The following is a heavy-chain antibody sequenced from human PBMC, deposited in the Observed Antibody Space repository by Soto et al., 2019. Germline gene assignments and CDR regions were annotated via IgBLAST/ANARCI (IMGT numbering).Heavy chain of an antibody. CDR3: TTEAYDNSGSLAFDI. D-gene: IGHD3-22*01. CDR2: IFHTGTT. J-gene: IGHJ3*02. V-gene: IGHV4-59*08. CDR1: GGSITNYY. Sequence: SDTLSLTCTVSGGSITNYYYSWIGQHPGKGLEWIGYIFHTGTTSYNPSLKSRVTLSVDTSQSQFSLKLNSVTAADTAVYYCTTEAYDNSGSLAFDIWGPGTLVTVS.